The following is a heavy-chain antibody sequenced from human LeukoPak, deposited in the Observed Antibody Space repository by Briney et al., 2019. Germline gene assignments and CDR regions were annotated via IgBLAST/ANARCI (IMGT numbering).Heavy chain of an antibody. J-gene: IGHJ4*02. Sequence: SETLSLTCTVSGGSISSYYWSWLRQPPGKGLEWIGYIYYSGSTNYNPSLKSRVTISVDTSKDQFSLKLTSVTAADTAVYYCARVYSRHFDYWGQGALVTVSS. CDR1: GGSISSYY. D-gene: IGHD1-14*01. V-gene: IGHV4-59*01. CDR2: IYYSGST. CDR3: ARVYSRHFDY.